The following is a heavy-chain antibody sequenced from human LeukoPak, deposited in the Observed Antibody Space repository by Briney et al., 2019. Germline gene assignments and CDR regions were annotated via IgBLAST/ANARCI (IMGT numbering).Heavy chain of an antibody. D-gene: IGHD5/OR15-5a*01. Sequence: GGSLRLSCAASGFTFSSHSMRWVRQAPGKGLEWVANVKEDGSEENYVDSVKGRFTITRDNAVKSLYLQMNSPRAEDTAVYFCARLLHYERSVYRPVDCWGQGTLVAVSS. J-gene: IGHJ4*02. CDR3: ARLLHYERSVYRPVDC. CDR1: GFTFSSHS. V-gene: IGHV3-7*01. CDR2: VKEDGSEE.